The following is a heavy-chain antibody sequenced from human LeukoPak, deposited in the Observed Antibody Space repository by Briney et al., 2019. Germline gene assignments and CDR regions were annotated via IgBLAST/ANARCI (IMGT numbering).Heavy chain of an antibody. J-gene: IGHJ4*02. CDR3: AKATYASSWNLYFDY. Sequence: PGGSLRLSCAASGFTFGSYAMSWVRQAPGKGLEWVSAISGSGGSTYYADSVKGRFTISRDNSKNTLYVQMNSLRAEDTAIYFCAKATYASSWNLYFDYWGQGTLVTVSS. D-gene: IGHD6-13*01. CDR1: GFTFGSYA. CDR2: ISGSGGST. V-gene: IGHV3-23*01.